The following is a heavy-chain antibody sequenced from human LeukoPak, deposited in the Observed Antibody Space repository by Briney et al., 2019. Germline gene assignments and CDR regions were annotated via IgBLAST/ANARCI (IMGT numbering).Heavy chain of an antibody. V-gene: IGHV4-59*08. J-gene: IGHJ6*02. CDR2: IYYSGST. Sequence: SETLSLTCTVSGGSISSYYWSWIRQPPGKGLEWIGYIYYSGSTNYNPSLKSRVTISVDTSKNQFSLKLSSVTAADTAVYYCARSSWSGYPNYYYYYGMDVWGQRTTVTVSS. CDR3: ARSSWSGYPNYYYYYGMDV. D-gene: IGHD3-3*01. CDR1: GGSISSYY.